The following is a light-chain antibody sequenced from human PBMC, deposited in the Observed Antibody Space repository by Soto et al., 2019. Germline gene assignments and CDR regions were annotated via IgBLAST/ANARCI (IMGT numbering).Light chain of an antibody. CDR3: QQYNSYWT. CDR2: KAS. Sequence: DIQMTQSPSTLSASVGDRVTITCRASQSISSWLAWYQQKPGKAPKLLIYKASSLESGVPSRFSGSGSGTEFTLTISSLQPDDFATYSCQQYNSYWTFGQGPKVEIK. CDR1: QSISSW. J-gene: IGKJ1*01. V-gene: IGKV1-5*03.